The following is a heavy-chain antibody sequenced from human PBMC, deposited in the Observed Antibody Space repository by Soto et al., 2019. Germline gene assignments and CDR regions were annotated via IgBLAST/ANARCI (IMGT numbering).Heavy chain of an antibody. CDR1: GFTVDDYA. D-gene: IGHD2-2*01. CDR3: TTAAVTSRYYFYTLDV. V-gene: IGHV3-9*01. Sequence: GGSLRLSCAASGFTVDDYAMHWVRQAPGKGLEWVSGISWNSETIDYADSVKGRFTISRDNAKSPLFLQMNSLRPDDTAVYYCTTAAVTSRYYFYTLDVWGQGTTVTVSS. J-gene: IGHJ6*02. CDR2: ISWNSETI.